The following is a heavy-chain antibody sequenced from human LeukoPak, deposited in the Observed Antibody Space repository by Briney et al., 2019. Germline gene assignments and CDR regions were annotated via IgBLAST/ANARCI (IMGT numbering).Heavy chain of an antibody. Sequence: SVKVSCKASGGTFSSYAISWVRQAPGQGLEWMGGIIPIFGTANYAQKFQGRVTITADESASTAYMELSSLRSEDTAVYYCARGSSYYYDSSGYPEDAFDIWGQGTMVTVSS. CDR2: IIPIFGTA. J-gene: IGHJ3*02. CDR1: GGTFSSYA. D-gene: IGHD3-22*01. V-gene: IGHV1-69*13. CDR3: ARGSSYYYDSSGYPEDAFDI.